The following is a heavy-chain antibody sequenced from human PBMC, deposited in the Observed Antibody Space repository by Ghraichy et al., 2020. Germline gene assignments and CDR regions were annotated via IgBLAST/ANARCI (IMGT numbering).Heavy chain of an antibody. CDR1: DGSVRGYY. V-gene: IGHV4-34*01. D-gene: IGHD2-2*01. CDR2: INQSGNT. J-gene: IGHJ6*02. CDR3: ARLSVPAAAAQAYYFSAMDV. Sequence: SETLSLTCAVHDGSVRGYYWSWIRQTPGRGLEWIGEINQSGNTNYNPSLKSRVTISIDTSNYQFSLRLRSVTAADSAVYYCARLSVPAAAAQAYYFSAMDVWGQGTTVTVSS.